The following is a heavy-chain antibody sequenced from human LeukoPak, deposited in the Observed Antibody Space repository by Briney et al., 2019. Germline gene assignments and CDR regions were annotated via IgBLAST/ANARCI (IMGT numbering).Heavy chain of an antibody. V-gene: IGHV4-34*01. D-gene: IGHD3-10*01. CDR2: INHSGST. CDR3: ARGGSTYYYGAGSYRN. CDR1: GGSFSGYY. Sequence: SETLSLTCAVYGGSFSGYYWSWIRQPPGKGLEWIGEINHSGSTNYNPSLKSRVTISVDTSKNQFSLKLSSVTAADTAVYYCARGGSTYYYGAGSYRNWGQGTLVGVSS. J-gene: IGHJ4*02.